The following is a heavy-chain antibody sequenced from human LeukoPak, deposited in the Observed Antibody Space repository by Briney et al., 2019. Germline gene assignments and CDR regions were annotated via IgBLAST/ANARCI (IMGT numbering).Heavy chain of an antibody. CDR1: GFTFSSYW. CDR3: VRGAYSSSWLNFDY. J-gene: IGHJ4*02. CDR2: INNDGSIT. V-gene: IGHV3-74*01. Sequence: GGSLRLSCAASGFTFSSYWMHSVRQDPEKGLVWVSHINNDGSITNYADSVKSRFTVSRDNSKNTLYLQMNSLRAEDTAVYYCVRGAYSSSWLNFDYWGQGTLVTVSS. D-gene: IGHD6-13*01.